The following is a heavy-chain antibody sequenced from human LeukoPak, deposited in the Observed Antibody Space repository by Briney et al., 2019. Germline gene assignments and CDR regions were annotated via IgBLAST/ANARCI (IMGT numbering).Heavy chain of an antibody. CDR2: ISAASGST. D-gene: IGHD2-21*02. CDR1: GYSFTSFG. J-gene: IGHJ4*02. CDR3: AKEQEGTAIGGVFDY. Sequence: GASVKVSCMASGYSFTSFGLSWVRQAPGQGPEWMGWISAASGSTNYAQKFQDRGTMTTDTSTTTVYMELRSLRSDDTAVYYCAKEQEGTAIGGVFDYWGQGTVVTVSS. V-gene: IGHV1-18*01.